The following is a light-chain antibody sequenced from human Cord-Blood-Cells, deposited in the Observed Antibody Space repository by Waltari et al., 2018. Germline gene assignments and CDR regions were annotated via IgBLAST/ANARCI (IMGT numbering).Light chain of an antibody. CDR2: WAS. CDR1: QSVLYSSNNKNY. V-gene: IGKV4-1*01. J-gene: IGKJ4*01. Sequence: DIVMTQSPDSLDVSLGERATINCKSSQSVLYSSNNKNYLAWYQQKPGQPPKLLIYWASTRESGVPDRFSGSGSGTDFTLTISSLQAEDVAVYYCKQYYSTPLTFGGGTKVEIK. CDR3: KQYYSTPLT.